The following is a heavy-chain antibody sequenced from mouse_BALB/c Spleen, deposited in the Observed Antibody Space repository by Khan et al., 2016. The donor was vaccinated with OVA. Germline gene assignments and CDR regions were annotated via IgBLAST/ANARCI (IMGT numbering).Heavy chain of an antibody. V-gene: IGHV5-4*02. Sequence: EVELVESGGGLVKPGGSLKLSCAASGFTFSDYYMYWVRQTPEKRLEWVATISDGGSYTYYPDSVKGRFTISRDNAKNNLYLQMSSLKSEDTAMYYCARGGYGTHAYWGQGTLVTVSA. J-gene: IGHJ3*01. D-gene: IGHD2-1*01. CDR2: ISDGGSYT. CDR3: ARGGYGTHAY. CDR1: GFTFSDYY.